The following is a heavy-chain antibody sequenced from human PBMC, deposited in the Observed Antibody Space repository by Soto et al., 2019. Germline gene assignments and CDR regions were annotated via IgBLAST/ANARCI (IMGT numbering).Heavy chain of an antibody. J-gene: IGHJ4*02. V-gene: IGHV1-18*04. CDR2: ISGYNGNT. CDR3: ARAVPLDY. Sequence: QVQLVQSGPEVKKPGASVQVSCTASGYTFNTYGISWVRQAPGQGLEWMGWISGYNGNTNYAQNLQDRVTLTIDTSTGTAYMELRSLRSDDTALYYCARAVPLDYWGQGTLVTVSS. D-gene: IGHD6-19*01. CDR1: GYTFNTYG.